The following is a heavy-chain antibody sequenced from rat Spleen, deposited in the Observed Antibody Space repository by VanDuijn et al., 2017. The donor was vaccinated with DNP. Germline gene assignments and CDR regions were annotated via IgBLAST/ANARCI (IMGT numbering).Heavy chain of an antibody. CDR2: VSHSDGIT. D-gene: IGHD1-11*01. Sequence: EVQLVESGGGLVQPGRSLKLSCVASGFTFSSYYGMAWVRQAPKKGLEWVAIVSHSDGITYDRDSVKGRFTISRDNAKSTLYLQMNSLRSEDTATYYCAKGGDYGGFDYWGQGVMVTVSS. CDR1: GFTFSSYYG. CDR3: AKGGDYGGFDY. J-gene: IGHJ2*01. V-gene: IGHV5-29*01.